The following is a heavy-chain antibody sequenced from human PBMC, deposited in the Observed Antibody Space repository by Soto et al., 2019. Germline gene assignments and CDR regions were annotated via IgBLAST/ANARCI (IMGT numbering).Heavy chain of an antibody. V-gene: IGHV4-4*02. D-gene: IGHD3-10*01. J-gene: IGHJ6*03. Sequence: QVQLQESGPGLVKPSGTLSLTCAVSSGSISSSNWWSWVRQPPGKGLEWIGEIYHSGSTNYNPSLKSRVTTSVDRSKNQFSLKLSSVTAADTAVYYCASNYYGSGSLDYYYYMDVWGKGTTVTVSS. CDR3: ASNYYGSGSLDYYYYMDV. CDR2: IYHSGST. CDR1: SGSISSSNW.